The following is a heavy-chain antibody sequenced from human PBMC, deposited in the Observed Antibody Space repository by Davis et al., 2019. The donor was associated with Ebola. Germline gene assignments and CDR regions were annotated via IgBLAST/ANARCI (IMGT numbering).Heavy chain of an antibody. D-gene: IGHD5/OR15-5a*01. CDR3: AGGYSVTGGAFDI. Sequence: GGSLRLSCAASGFTVSSNYMSWVRQAPGKGLERVSVIYSGGSTDNHDSVKGRFTISRDNPKKTLYLQTNRLRAEDTAVYYCAGGYSVTGGAFDIWGQGTMVTVSS. CDR1: GFTVSSNY. V-gene: IGHV3-53*01. J-gene: IGHJ3*02. CDR2: IYSGGST.